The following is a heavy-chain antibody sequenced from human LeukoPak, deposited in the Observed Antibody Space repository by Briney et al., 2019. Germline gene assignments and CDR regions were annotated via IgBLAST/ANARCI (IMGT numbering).Heavy chain of an antibody. CDR3: AKDTWFGQLFYAFDI. CDR2: ISWNSGSI. V-gene: IGHV3-9*01. J-gene: IGHJ3*02. Sequence: GGPLRLSCAASGFTFDDYAMHWVRQAPGKGLEWVSGISWNSGSIGYADSVKGRFTISRDNAKSSLYLQMNSLRAEDTALYYCAKDTWFGQLFYAFDIWGQGTMVTVSS. CDR1: GFTFDDYA. D-gene: IGHD3-10*01.